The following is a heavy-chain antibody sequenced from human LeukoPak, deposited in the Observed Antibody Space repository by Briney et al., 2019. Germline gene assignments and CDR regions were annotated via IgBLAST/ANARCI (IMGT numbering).Heavy chain of an antibody. CDR2: MSDSGGRT. V-gene: IGHV3-23*01. Sequence: GGSLRLSCAVSGITFSNYGMSWVGQAPGKGREWVAGMSDSGGRTNYADSVKGRFTISRDNPKNTLYLQMNSLRAEDTAVYFCAKRGVVIRVILVGFHKEAYYFDSWGQGALVTVSS. D-gene: IGHD3-22*01. CDR3: AKRGVVIRVILVGFHKEAYYFDS. CDR1: GITFSNYG. J-gene: IGHJ4*02.